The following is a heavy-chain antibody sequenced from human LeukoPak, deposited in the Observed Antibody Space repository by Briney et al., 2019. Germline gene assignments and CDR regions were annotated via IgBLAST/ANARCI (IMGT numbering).Heavy chain of an antibody. V-gene: IGHV1-8*02. CDR3: ARDWFDP. CDR2: MNPNSGNT. Sequence: ASVKVSCKASGGTFSSYAISWVRQAPGQGLEWMGWMNPNSGNTGYAQKFQGRVTMTRNTSISTAYMELSSLRSEDTAVYYCARDWFDPWGQGTLVTVSS. CDR1: GGTFSSYA. J-gene: IGHJ5*02.